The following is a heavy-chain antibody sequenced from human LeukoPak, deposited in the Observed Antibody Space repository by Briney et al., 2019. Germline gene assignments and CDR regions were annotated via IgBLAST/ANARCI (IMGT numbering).Heavy chain of an antibody. V-gene: IGHV4-38-2*02. CDR1: GYSISSGYY. D-gene: IGHD4-17*01. Sequence: SETLSLTCTVSGYSISSGYYWGWIRQPPGKGLEWIGYVYYSGNTEYNPSLKSRVTISVDTSKNQFSLKLNSVTAADTAVYYCARHPSRGDNGYAFDFWGHGTVVTVSS. CDR2: VYYSGNT. CDR3: ARHPSRGDNGYAFDF. J-gene: IGHJ3*01.